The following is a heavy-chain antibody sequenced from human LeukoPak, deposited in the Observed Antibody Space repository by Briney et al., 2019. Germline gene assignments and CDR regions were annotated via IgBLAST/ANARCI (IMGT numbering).Heavy chain of an antibody. D-gene: IGHD3-22*01. V-gene: IGHV1-18*01. J-gene: IGHJ5*02. CDR3: ARFGPDSSGYYRRYNWFDP. CDR2: ISAYNGNT. Sequence: GASVKVSCKASGYTFTSYGISWVRQAPGQGLEWMGWISAYNGNTNYAQRLQGRVTMTTDTSTSTAYMELRSLRSDDTAVYYCARFGPDSSGYYRRYNWFDPWGQGTLVTVSS. CDR1: GYTFTSYG.